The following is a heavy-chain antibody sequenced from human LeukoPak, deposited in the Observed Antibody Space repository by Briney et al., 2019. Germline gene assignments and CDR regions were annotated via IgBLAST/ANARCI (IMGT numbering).Heavy chain of an antibody. Sequence: GASVKVSCKASGGTFSSYAISWVRQAPGQGLEWMGRIIPILGIANYAQKFQGRVTITADKSTSTAYMELSSLRSEDTAVYYCARAEYYYDSSGYYYETSDAFDLWGQGTMVTVSS. D-gene: IGHD3-22*01. V-gene: IGHV1-69*04. CDR1: GGTFSSYA. CDR2: IIPILGIA. CDR3: ARAEYYYDSSGYYYETSDAFDL. J-gene: IGHJ3*01.